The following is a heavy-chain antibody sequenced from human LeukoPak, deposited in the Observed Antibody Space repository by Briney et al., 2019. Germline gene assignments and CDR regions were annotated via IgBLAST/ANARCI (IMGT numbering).Heavy chain of an antibody. CDR2: ISSTGRT. CDR3: ARDPGTLLRGSRRGYDGNYYYMDV. V-gene: IGHV4-4*08. D-gene: IGHD3-10*01. J-gene: IGHJ6*03. CDR1: GGSISSYY. Sequence: PSETLSLTCTVSGGSISSYYWSWIRQPPGKGLEWIGRISSTGRTDYNPSLTSRVIISVDTSKNQLSLKLSSVTAADTAVYYCARDPGTLLRGSRRGYDGNYYYMDVWGKGTTVTISS.